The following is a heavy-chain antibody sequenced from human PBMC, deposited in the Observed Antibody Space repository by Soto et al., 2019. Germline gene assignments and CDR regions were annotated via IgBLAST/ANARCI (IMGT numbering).Heavy chain of an antibody. CDR1: GFTVSSNY. V-gene: IGHV3-53*04. J-gene: IGHJ4*02. D-gene: IGHD3-10*01. Sequence: EVQLVESGGGLVQPGGSLRLSCAASGFTVSSNYMSWVRQAPGKGLEWVSVIYSGGSTYYADSVKGRFTISRHNSKNTLYLQMNSLRAEDTAVYYCARVRRDSWGVYYFDYWGQGTLVTVSS. CDR3: ARVRRDSWGVYYFDY. CDR2: IYSGGST.